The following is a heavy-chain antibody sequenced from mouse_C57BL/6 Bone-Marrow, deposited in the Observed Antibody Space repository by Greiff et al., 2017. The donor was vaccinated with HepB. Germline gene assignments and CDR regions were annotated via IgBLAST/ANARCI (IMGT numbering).Heavy chain of an antibody. J-gene: IGHJ4*01. CDR3: ARVGYYGSSYDAMDY. CDR1: GYTFTSYW. V-gene: IGHV1-64*01. CDR2: IHPNSGST. D-gene: IGHD1-1*01. Sequence: QVQLQQPGAELVKPGASVKLSCKASGYTFTSYWMHWVKQRPGQGLEWIGMIHPNSGSTNYNEKFKSKATLTVDKSSSTAYMQLSSLTSEDSAVYYWARVGYYGSSYDAMDYWGQGTSVTVSS.